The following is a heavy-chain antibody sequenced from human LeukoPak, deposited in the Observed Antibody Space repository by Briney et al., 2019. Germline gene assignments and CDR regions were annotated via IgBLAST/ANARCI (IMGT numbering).Heavy chain of an antibody. Sequence: PGGSLRLSCAASGFTFSDHYMDWVRQAPGKGLEWVGRTRNKANSYTTEYAASVKGRFTISRDDSKNSLYLQMNSLKTEDTAVYYCARSFSGYWSYYMDVWGKGTTVTISS. CDR1: GFTFSDHY. J-gene: IGHJ6*03. CDR2: TRNKANSYTT. CDR3: ARSFSGYWSYYMDV. D-gene: IGHD2-15*01. V-gene: IGHV3-72*01.